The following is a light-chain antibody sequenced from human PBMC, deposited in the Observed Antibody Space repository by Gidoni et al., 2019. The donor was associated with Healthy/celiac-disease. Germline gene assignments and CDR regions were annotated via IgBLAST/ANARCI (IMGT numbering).Light chain of an antibody. J-gene: IGKJ3*01. CDR2: DAS. Sequence: DIQMTQSPSYLSASVGDRVTITCQASQDSSNYLNWYQQKPGKAPKLLIYDASNWETGVPSRFSGSGSGTDFTFTISSLQPEDIATDYCQQYDNLPLFTFGPGTKVDIK. CDR1: QDSSNY. V-gene: IGKV1-33*01. CDR3: QQYDNLPLFT.